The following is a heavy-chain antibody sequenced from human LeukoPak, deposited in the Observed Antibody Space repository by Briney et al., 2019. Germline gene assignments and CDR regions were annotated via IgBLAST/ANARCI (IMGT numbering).Heavy chain of an antibody. CDR2: ISYDGSNK. CDR1: GFTFSGYA. J-gene: IGHJ4*02. Sequence: GRSLRLSCAASGFTFSGYAMHWVRQAPGKGLEWVAVISYDGSNKYYADSVKGRFTISRDNSKNTLYLQMNSLRAEDTAVYYCARDLGQYYFDYWGQGTLVTVSS. CDR3: ARDLGQYYFDY. V-gene: IGHV3-30-3*01. D-gene: IGHD4-11*01.